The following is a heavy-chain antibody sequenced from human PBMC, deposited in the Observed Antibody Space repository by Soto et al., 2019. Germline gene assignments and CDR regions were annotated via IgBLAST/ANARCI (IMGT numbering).Heavy chain of an antibody. CDR3: AGGYCSGGSCYDVVY. D-gene: IGHD2-15*01. J-gene: IGHJ4*02. CDR2: IYHSGST. V-gene: IGHV4-4*02. Sequence: QVQLQESGPGLVKPSGTLSLTCAVSGGSISSSNWWGWVRQPPGKGLEWIGEIYHSGSTNYNSSLKSRVTISVDKSKNRFSLKLSSVTAADTAVYYCAGGYCSGGSCYDVVYWGQGTLVTVS. CDR1: GGSISSSNW.